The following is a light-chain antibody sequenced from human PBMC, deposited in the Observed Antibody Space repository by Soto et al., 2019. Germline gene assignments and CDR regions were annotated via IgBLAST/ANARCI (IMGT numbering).Light chain of an antibody. Sequence: DIQMTQSPSTLSASVGDRVTITCRASQSISSWLAWDQQKPGKAPKLLIYDASSLESGVPSRFSGSGSGTEFTVSISSLQPDDFAAYYCQQYNSYPWTFGQGTKVEIK. J-gene: IGKJ1*01. CDR3: QQYNSYPWT. V-gene: IGKV1-5*01. CDR1: QSISSW. CDR2: DAS.